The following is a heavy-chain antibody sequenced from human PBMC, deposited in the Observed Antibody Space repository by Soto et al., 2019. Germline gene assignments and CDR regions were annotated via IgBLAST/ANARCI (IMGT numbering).Heavy chain of an antibody. CDR3: ARVPQRIAAAGTSNRYYFDS. Sequence: EVQLVESGGGLVKPGGSLRLSCAASGFTFSNYTMNWVRQAPGKGLEWVSSISSRSSYLYYANSVKGRFTISRDNAKNSLYLQMNSLRAEDTAVYYCARVPQRIAAAGTSNRYYFDSWGQGALVTVSS. D-gene: IGHD6-25*01. CDR1: GFTFSNYT. V-gene: IGHV3-21*01. J-gene: IGHJ4*02. CDR2: ISSRSSYL.